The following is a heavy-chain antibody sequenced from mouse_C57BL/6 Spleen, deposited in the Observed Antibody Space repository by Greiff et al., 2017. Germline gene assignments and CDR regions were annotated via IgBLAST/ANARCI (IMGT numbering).Heavy chain of an antibody. D-gene: IGHD2-2*01. CDR2: IRLKSYNYAT. V-gene: IGHV6-3*01. CDR1: GFTFSNYW. J-gene: IGHJ3*01. Sequence: EVQLQESGGGLVQPGGSMKLSCVASGFTFSNYWMNWVRQSPEKGLEWVAQIRLKSYNYATHYAESVIGRFTISKDDSKSRVYLQMNNLRDEDTGIYYCPVIYPWFAYWGQGTLVTVSA. CDR3: PVIYPWFAY.